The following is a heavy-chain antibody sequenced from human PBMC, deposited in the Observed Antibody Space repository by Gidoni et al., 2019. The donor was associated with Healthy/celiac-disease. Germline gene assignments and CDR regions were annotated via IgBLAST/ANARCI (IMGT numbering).Heavy chain of an antibody. CDR1: GGSFSGYY. Sequence: VQLQQWGAGLLKPSETLSLPCAVYGGSFSGYYWSWIRQPPGKGLEWIGEINHSGSTNYNPSLKSRVTISVDTSKNQFSLKLSSVTAADTAVYYCARGDDGYLGYWGQGTLVTVSS. CDR3: ARGDDGYLGY. J-gene: IGHJ4*02. D-gene: IGHD6-13*01. V-gene: IGHV4-34*01. CDR2: INHSGST.